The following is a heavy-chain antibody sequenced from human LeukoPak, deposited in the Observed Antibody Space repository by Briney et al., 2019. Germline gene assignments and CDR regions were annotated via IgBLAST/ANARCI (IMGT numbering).Heavy chain of an antibody. CDR3: AKREGVVVAGKIDY. Sequence: GGSLRLSCAASGFTFSSYAMSWVRQSPGKGLEWVSAISGGGGSTYYADSVKGRFTISRDNSKNTLYMQMNSLRAEDKAVYYCAKREGVVVAGKIDYWGQGTLVSVSS. CDR2: ISGGGGST. J-gene: IGHJ4*02. CDR1: GFTFSSYA. D-gene: IGHD6-19*01. V-gene: IGHV3-23*01.